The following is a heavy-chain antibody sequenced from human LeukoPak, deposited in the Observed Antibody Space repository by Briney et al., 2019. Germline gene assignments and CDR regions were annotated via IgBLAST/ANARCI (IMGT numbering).Heavy chain of an antibody. D-gene: IGHD3-22*01. CDR1: GGSISSGDYY. Sequence: SETLSLTCTVSGGSISSGDYYWSWIRQPPGKGLEWIAYMYYSGSTYYNPSLKSRVTMSADTSKNQLSLKLSTVTAADTAVYYCARPYYYDSRIDPWGQGILVTVSS. CDR2: MYYSGST. CDR3: ARPYYYDSRIDP. V-gene: IGHV4-30-4*01. J-gene: IGHJ5*02.